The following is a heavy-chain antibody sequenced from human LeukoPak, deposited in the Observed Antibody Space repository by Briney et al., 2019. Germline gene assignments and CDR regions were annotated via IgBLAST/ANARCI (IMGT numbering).Heavy chain of an antibody. D-gene: IGHD3-16*02. CDR3: ARGTRYGYRY. J-gene: IGHJ4*02. CDR1: GGSFSGYY. V-gene: IGHV4-34*01. CDR2: INHSGST. Sequence: SETLSLTCAVYGGSFSGYYWSWIRQPPGKGLEWIGEINHSGSTNYNPSLKSRVTISVDTPKNQFSLKLSSVTAADTAVYYCARGTRYGYRYWGQGTLVTVSS.